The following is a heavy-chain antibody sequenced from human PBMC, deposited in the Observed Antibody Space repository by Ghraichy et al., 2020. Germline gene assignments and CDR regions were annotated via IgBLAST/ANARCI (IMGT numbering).Heavy chain of an antibody. V-gene: IGHV4-34*01. D-gene: IGHD3-10*01. CDR1: GGSFSGYY. CDR2: INHSGST. Sequence: ETLSLTCAVYGGSFSGYYWSWIRQPPGKGLEWIGEINHSGSTNYNPSLKSRVTISVDTSKNQFSLKLSSVTAADTAVYYCASTVRGVYYYMDVWGKGTTVTVSS. J-gene: IGHJ6*03. CDR3: ASTVRGVYYYMDV.